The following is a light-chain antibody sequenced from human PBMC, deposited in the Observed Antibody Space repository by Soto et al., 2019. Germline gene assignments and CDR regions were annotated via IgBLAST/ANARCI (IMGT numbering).Light chain of an antibody. Sequence: DIVMTQSPLSLPVTPGEPASISCRSSQSLLHSNGYDYLDWYVLKPGQSPQLLIYLGSSRASGVPDRFSGTGSGTDFTLNIISVEAEDAGVYYCMQALQTPRTFGPGTKVDIK. CDR1: QSLLHSNGYDY. V-gene: IGKV2-28*01. J-gene: IGKJ3*01. CDR2: LGS. CDR3: MQALQTPRT.